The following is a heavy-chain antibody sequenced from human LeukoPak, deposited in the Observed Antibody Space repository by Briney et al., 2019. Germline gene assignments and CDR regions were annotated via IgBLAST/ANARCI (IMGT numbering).Heavy chain of an antibody. Sequence: ASVKVSCKASGYTFTSYDINWVRQATGQGLGWMGWMNPNSGNTGYAQKFQGRVTMTRNTSTITAYMELSSLRSEDTAVYYCARGQVGQIDTTFDYWGQGTLVTVSS. J-gene: IGHJ4*02. D-gene: IGHD1-26*01. CDR3: ARGQVGQIDTTFDY. CDR1: GYTFTSYD. CDR2: MNPNSGNT. V-gene: IGHV1-8*01.